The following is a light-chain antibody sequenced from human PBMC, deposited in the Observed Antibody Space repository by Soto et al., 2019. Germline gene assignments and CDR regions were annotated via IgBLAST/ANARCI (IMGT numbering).Light chain of an antibody. J-gene: IGKJ2*03. CDR3: QQYNHWPPYS. V-gene: IGKV3-15*01. CDR1: PSVSSN. Sequence: EIVMTQSPATLSVSPGERATLSCSASPSVSSNLAWYQQKPGQAPRLLIYGASTRAAGIPARLSGSGSAAEYTLTTSCLQSSEFAIYDCQQYNHWPPYSFGQGTKLEIE. CDR2: GAS.